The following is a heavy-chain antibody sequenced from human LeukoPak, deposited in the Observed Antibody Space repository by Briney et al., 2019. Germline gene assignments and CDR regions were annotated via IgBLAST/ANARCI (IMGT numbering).Heavy chain of an antibody. V-gene: IGHV4-39*07. J-gene: IGHJ4*02. D-gene: IGHD7-27*01. CDR2: IYYSGTT. Sequence: PSETLSLTCTVSGDSISNSTHYWGWIRQPPGKGLEWIGSIYYSGTTYYNPSLTSRVSISVDTAKNQFSLKLTSVTAADTAVYYCARLPSWDTGAFDYWGQGTLVTVSS. CDR1: GDSISNSTHY. CDR3: ARLPSWDTGAFDY.